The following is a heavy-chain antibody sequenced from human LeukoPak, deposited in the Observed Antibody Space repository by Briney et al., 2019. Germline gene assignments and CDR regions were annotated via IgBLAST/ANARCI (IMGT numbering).Heavy chain of an antibody. J-gene: IGHJ5*02. V-gene: IGHV3-48*01. CDR3: ARGGTTVTTFDWFDP. D-gene: IGHD4-17*01. CDR2: ISSSSGTI. CDR1: GFTFSSYS. Sequence: GSLRLSCAASGFTFSSYSMNWIRQAPGKGLEWVSYISSSSGTIYYADSVKGRFTISRDNAKNSLYLQMNSLRVEDTAVYYCARGGTTVTTFDWFDPWGQGTLVTVSS.